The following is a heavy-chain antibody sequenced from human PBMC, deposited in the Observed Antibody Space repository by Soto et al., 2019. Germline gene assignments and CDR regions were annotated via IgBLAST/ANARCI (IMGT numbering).Heavy chain of an antibody. V-gene: IGHV1-8*01. D-gene: IGHD3-10*01. CDR2: INPNSGNT. CDR3: ARDKDYYGSGSYYKTAY. Sequence: ASVKVSCKASGYTFTSYDINWVRQATGQGLEWMGGINPNSGNTGYAQKFQGRVTMTRNTSMSTAYMELSSLRSEDTAVYYCARDKDYYGSGSYYKTAYWGQGTLVTVSS. CDR1: GYTFTSYD. J-gene: IGHJ4*02.